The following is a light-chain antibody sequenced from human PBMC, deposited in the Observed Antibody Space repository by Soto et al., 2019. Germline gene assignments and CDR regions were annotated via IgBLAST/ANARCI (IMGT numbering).Light chain of an antibody. V-gene: IGKV1-5*01. Sequence: DIQMTQSPSTLSASVGDRVTITCRASQSISTWLAWYQQKPGKAPKVLIYDASNLESGVPSRFSGSGSGTEFSLTISSLQPDDFATYYCQQYATYSPYTFGHRTQVDSK. CDR2: DAS. CDR1: QSISTW. J-gene: IGKJ2*01. CDR3: QQYATYSPYT.